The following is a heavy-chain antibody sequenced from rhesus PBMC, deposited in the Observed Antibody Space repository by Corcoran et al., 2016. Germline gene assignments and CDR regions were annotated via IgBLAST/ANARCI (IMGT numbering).Heavy chain of an antibody. CDR2: VSGSGSNT. J-gene: IGHJ2*01. CDR3: ARGPCTSTTCYDSYWYFDL. CDR1: GGSIRRSY. D-gene: IGHD2-2*01. V-gene: IGHV4-169*01. Sequence: QLQLQESGPGLVKPSETLPVTCAVSGGSIRRSYWSWIRQAPGKGLEWIRYVSGSGSNTNSTTSLKSRFTLGVATAKSQFSLKLSSVPAADTAVYYCARGPCTSTTCYDSYWYFDLWGPGTPITVSS.